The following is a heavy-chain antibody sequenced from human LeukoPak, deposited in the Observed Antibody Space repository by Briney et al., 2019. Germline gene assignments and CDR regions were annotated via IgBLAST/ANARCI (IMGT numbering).Heavy chain of an antibody. CDR3: AKDITMVRGVINPLGDALDI. J-gene: IGHJ3*02. CDR1: GFTFDDYA. V-gene: IGHV3-9*03. CDR2: ISWNSGSI. D-gene: IGHD3-10*01. Sequence: PGRSLRLSCAASGFTFDDYAMHWVRQAPGKGLEWVSGISWNSGSIGYADSVKGRFTISRDNAKNSLYLQMNSLRAEDMALYYCAKDITMVRGVINPLGDALDIWGQGTMVTVSS.